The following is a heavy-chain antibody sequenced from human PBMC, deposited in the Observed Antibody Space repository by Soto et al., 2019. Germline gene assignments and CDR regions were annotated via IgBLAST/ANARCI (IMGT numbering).Heavy chain of an antibody. J-gene: IGHJ6*02. CDR2: INPISGGT. CDR1: GYSFSAYY. Sequence: ASVKVSCKTSGYSFSAYYVHWVRQAPGQGLEWMGWINPISGGTHYAQKFQGRVTMTRHTSINIAFLELSRLTSDDTAVYYCAREGFQIVVVPAEHGMDVWGQGTTVTVSS. CDR3: AREGFQIVVVPAEHGMDV. V-gene: IGHV1-2*02. D-gene: IGHD2-2*01.